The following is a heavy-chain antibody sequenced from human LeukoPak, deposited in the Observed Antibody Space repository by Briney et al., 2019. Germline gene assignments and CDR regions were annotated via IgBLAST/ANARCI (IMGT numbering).Heavy chain of an antibody. Sequence: SETLSLTCAVYGGSFSGYYWSWIRQPPGKGLEWIGEINHSGSTNYNPSLKSRVSISVDTSKNQFSLRLSSVTAADTAVYYCARSAVIVATNPYYYYGMDVWGQGTTVTVSS. CDR1: GGSFSGYY. CDR3: ARSAVIVATNPYYYYGMDV. D-gene: IGHD5-12*01. J-gene: IGHJ6*02. CDR2: INHSGST. V-gene: IGHV4-34*01.